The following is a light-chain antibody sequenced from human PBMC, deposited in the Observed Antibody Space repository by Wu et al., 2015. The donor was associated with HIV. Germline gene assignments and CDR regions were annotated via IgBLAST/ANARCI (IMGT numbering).Light chain of an antibody. V-gene: IGKV1-8*01. Sequence: AIRMTQSPSSLSASTGDRVTITCRASQGISTYLAWFQQKPGKAPKLLIYAASTLQSGVPSRFSGSGSGTDFTLTISSLQPDDFATYYCQHYNSYLYDFGQGTKLEI. CDR2: AAS. CDR1: QGISTY. J-gene: IGKJ2*01. CDR3: QHYNSYLYD.